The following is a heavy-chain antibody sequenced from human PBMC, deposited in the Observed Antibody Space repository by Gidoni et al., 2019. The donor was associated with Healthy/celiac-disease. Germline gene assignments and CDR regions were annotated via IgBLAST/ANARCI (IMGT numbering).Heavy chain of an antibody. Sequence: QVQLVESGGGVVQPGRSLRLSCAASGFTFSSYGMHWVRQAPGKGLEWVAVIWYDGSNKYYADSVKGRFTISRDNSKNTLYLQMNSLRAEDTAVYYCARDLHYYDSSGYYGGLWYYFDYWGQGTLVTVSS. CDR2: IWYDGSNK. CDR3: ARDLHYYDSSGYYGGLWYYFDY. V-gene: IGHV3-33*01. D-gene: IGHD3-22*01. J-gene: IGHJ4*02. CDR1: GFTFSSYG.